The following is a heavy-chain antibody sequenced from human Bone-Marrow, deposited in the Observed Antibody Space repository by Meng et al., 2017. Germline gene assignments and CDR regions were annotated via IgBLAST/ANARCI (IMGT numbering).Heavy chain of an antibody. V-gene: IGHV3-30*01. CDR1: GFTFSSYA. D-gene: IGHD6-13*01. Sequence: QVQLGGSGGGVVQPGRSLRLSCAASGFTFSSYAMHWVRQAPGKGLEWVAVISYDGSNKYYADSVKGRFTISRDNSKNTLYLQMNSLRAEDTAVYYCARDRAAAGIYDYWGQGTLVTVSS. CDR3: ARDRAAAGIYDY. J-gene: IGHJ4*02. CDR2: ISYDGSNK.